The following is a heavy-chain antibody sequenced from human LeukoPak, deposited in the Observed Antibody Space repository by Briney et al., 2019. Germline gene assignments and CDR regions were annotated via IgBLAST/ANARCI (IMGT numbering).Heavy chain of an antibody. V-gene: IGHV4-59*01. CDR2: IYYSGST. CDR3: AREELREFDY. Sequence: SETLSLTCTVSGVSISSYYWSWIRQPPGKGPEWIGYIYYSGSTNYNPSLKSRVTISVDTSKNQFSLKLSSVPAADTAVYYCAREELREFDYWGQGTLVTVSS. CDR1: GVSISSYY. D-gene: IGHD1-7*01. J-gene: IGHJ4*02.